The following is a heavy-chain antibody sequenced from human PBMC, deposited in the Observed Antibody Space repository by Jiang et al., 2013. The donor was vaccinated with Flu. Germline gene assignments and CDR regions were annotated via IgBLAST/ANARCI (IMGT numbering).Heavy chain of an antibody. Sequence: PGLVKPSETLSLTCTVSGGSVSSGSYYWSWIRQPPGKGLEWIGYIYYSGSTNYNPSLKSRVTISVDTSKNQFSLKLSSVTAADTAVYYCARAGSWYNYYGMDVWGQGTTVTVSS. D-gene: IGHD6-13*01. CDR3: ARAGSWYNYYGMDV. V-gene: IGHV4-61*01. J-gene: IGHJ6*02. CDR1: GGSVSSGSYY. CDR2: IYYSGST.